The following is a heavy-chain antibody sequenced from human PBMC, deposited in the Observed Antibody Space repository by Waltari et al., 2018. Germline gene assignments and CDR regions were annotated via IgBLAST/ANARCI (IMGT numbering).Heavy chain of an antibody. D-gene: IGHD3-10*01. CDR3: VGDGGGDDSGSV. V-gene: IGHV4-61*02. J-gene: IGHJ4*02. CDR1: GVSISSGTYY. Sequence: QVQLQESGPRLVKPSQTLSLTCTVSGVSISSGTYYWSWIRQSAGRGLEWIGRIYSSGTTKYNPSIKGRVSISIDRSKNQFLVRLTSATAADSAIYDCVGDGGGDDSGSVWGRGAPVTVSS. CDR2: IYSSGTT.